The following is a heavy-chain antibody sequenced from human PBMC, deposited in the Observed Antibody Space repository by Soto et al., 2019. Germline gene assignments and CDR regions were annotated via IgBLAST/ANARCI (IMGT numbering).Heavy chain of an antibody. J-gene: IGHJ6*02. CDR2: ISAYNGNT. CDR1: GYTFTSYG. CDR3: ARDDSQLLLDYAHYAMDV. D-gene: IGHD5-18*01. V-gene: IGHV1-18*04. Sequence: ASVKVSCKASGYTFTSYGISWVRQAPGQGLEWMGWISAYNGNTNYAQKLQGRVTMTTDTSTSTAYMELRSLRSDDTAVYYCARDDSQLLLDYAHYAMDVWGQVTMATVSS.